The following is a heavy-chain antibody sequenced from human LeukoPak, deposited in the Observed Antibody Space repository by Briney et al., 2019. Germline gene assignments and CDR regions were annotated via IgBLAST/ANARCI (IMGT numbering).Heavy chain of an antibody. J-gene: IGHJ4*02. V-gene: IGHV3-23*01. CDR2: ISASGDTT. CDR3: ARVPAFYYGDYWTSSNYFYY. CDR1: GFTFSTYA. Sequence: PGGSLRLSCAASGFTFSTYAMGWVRQAPGKGLEWVSSISASGDTTYYADSVKGRFTISRDSSKNTLYLQMNRLTAEDTAVYYCARVPAFYYGDYWTSSNYFYYWGQGTLVTVSS. D-gene: IGHD4-17*01.